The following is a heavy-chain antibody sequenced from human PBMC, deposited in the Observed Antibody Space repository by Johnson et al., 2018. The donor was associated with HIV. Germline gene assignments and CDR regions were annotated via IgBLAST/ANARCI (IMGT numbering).Heavy chain of an antibody. V-gene: IGHV3-30*02. Sequence: QVQLVESGGGVVQPGRSLRLSCAASGFTFSSYAMHWVRQAPGKGLEWVAFIRYDGSNKYYADSVKGRFTISRDNSKNTLYLQMNSLRAEDTAVYYCAKSAPGYDSSGYRNAFDIWGQGTMVTVSS. CDR2: IRYDGSNK. CDR1: GFTFSSYA. CDR3: AKSAPGYDSSGYRNAFDI. J-gene: IGHJ3*02. D-gene: IGHD3-22*01.